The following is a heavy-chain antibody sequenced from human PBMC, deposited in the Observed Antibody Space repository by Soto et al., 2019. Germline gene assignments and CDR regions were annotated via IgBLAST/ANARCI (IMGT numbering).Heavy chain of an antibody. CDR1: GYSFIAYW. CDR3: ARQNYYDSSARGRWFDS. Sequence: GESLKISCKDSGYSFIAYWVAWVRQMPGKGLEWMGIVNPDDSNSRYSPSFQGRVTISADKSISTAYLQWDRLEASDTAMYYCARQNYYDSSARGRWFDSWGQGNRATFSS. V-gene: IGHV5-51*01. J-gene: IGHJ5*01. CDR2: VNPDDSNS. D-gene: IGHD3-22*01.